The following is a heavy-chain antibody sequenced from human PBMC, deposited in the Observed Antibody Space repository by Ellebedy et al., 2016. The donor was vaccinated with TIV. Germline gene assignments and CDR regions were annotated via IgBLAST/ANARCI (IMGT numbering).Heavy chain of an antibody. CDR2: IGTAGDT. D-gene: IGHD6-13*01. Sequence: PGGSLRLSCAASGFTFSSYDMHWVRQATGRGLEWVSGIGTAGDTYYPGSVKGRFTISRENAKNSLYLQMNSLRAEDTAVYYCARELVAAAGTLYYGMDVWGQGTTVTVSS. J-gene: IGHJ6*02. CDR3: ARELVAAAGTLYYGMDV. V-gene: IGHV3-13*01. CDR1: GFTFSSYD.